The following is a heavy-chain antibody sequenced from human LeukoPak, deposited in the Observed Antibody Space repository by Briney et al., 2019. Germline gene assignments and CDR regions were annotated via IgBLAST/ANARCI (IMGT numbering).Heavy chain of an antibody. V-gene: IGHV5-51*01. CDR3: ARHRDYGDYVSWFDP. CDR2: IYPGDSDT. CDR1: GYNFTNYW. D-gene: IGHD4-17*01. Sequence: GESLKISCKGSGYNFTNYWIGWVRQMPGKGLEWMGIIYPGDSDTRYSPSFQGQVTISADKSISTAYLQWSSLKASDTAMYYCARHRDYGDYVSWFDPWGQGTLVTVSS. J-gene: IGHJ5*02.